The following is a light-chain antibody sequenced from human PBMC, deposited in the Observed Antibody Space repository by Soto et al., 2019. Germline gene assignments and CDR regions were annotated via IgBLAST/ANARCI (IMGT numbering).Light chain of an antibody. V-gene: IGKV3-11*01. Sequence: EIVLTQSPVTLSLSPGERATLSCRASQSVTTFLAWYQQKPGQAHRLLIYDASKRATGIPASFSGSGSGTDFTLTISSLEPEDFAVYYCQQRTNWHLTFGGGTKVEIK. CDR2: DAS. CDR3: QQRTNWHLT. CDR1: QSVTTF. J-gene: IGKJ4*01.